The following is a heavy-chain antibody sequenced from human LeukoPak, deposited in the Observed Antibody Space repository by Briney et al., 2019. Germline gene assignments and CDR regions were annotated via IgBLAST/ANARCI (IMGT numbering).Heavy chain of an antibody. CDR1: GLTFNNYA. CDR2: IGSSGGGT. V-gene: IGHV3-23*01. D-gene: IGHD2-15*01. CDR3: AKIHQNRVVVGAKGAFDI. J-gene: IGHJ3*02. Sequence: GGSLRLSCEASGLTFNNYAMHWVRQSSGKGLEWVSGIGSSGGGTYYADSVKGRFTISRDTSKDTVYLQMDSLRAEDTAIYYCAKIHQNRVVVGAKGAFDIWGQGTVVTVSS.